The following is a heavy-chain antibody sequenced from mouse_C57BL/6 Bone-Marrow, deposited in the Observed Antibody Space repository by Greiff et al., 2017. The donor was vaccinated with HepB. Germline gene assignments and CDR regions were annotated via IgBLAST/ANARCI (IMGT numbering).Heavy chain of an antibody. Sequence: QVQLKQPGAELVKPGASVKLSCKASGYTFTSYWMHWVKQRPGRGLEWIGRIDPNSGGTKYNEKFKSKATLTVDKPSSTAYMQLSSLTSEDSAVYYCARRYEGFGYGYDDYFDYWGQGTTLTVSS. J-gene: IGHJ2*01. CDR2: IDPNSGGT. D-gene: IGHD2-2*01. CDR3: ARRYEGFGYGYDDYFDY. V-gene: IGHV1-72*01. CDR1: GYTFTSYW.